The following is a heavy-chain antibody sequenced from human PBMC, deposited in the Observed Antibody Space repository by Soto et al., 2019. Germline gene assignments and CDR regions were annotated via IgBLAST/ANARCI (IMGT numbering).Heavy chain of an antibody. D-gene: IGHD3-10*01. Sequence: ASVKVSCKASGYTFTSYYMHWVRQAPGQGLEWMGIINPSGGSTSYAQKFQGRVTMTRDASTSTVYMELSSLRSEDTAVYYCANEKHGSGSYRAFDIWGQGTMVTVSS. CDR2: INPSGGST. V-gene: IGHV1-46*01. CDR1: GYTFTSYY. J-gene: IGHJ3*02. CDR3: ANEKHGSGSYRAFDI.